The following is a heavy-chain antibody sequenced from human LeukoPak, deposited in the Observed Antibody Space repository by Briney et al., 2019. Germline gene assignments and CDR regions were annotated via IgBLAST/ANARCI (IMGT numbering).Heavy chain of an antibody. J-gene: IGHJ4*02. Sequence: GGSLRLSCAASGFTFSSYAMSWVRQAPGKGLKWVAAISGSGGSTYYADSVKGRFTISRDNSKNTLYLQMNSLRAADTAVYYCATAPILPGYHVYFDYWGQGTLVTVSS. D-gene: IGHD3-9*01. CDR1: GFTFSSYA. CDR2: ISGSGGST. CDR3: ATAPILPGYHVYFDY. V-gene: IGHV3-23*01.